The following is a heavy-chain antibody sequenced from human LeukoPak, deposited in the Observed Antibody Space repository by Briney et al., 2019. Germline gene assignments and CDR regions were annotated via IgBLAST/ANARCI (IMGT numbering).Heavy chain of an antibody. CDR2: INTNTGNP. V-gene: IGHV7-4-1*02. Sequence: GASVKVSCKASGYTFTSYYIHWVRQAPGQGLEWMGWINTNTGNPTYAQGFTGRFVFSLDTSVSTAYLQISSLKAEDTAVYYCAREGGDYLRKFDYWGQGTLVTVSS. D-gene: IGHD4-17*01. CDR3: AREGGDYLRKFDY. CDR1: GYTFTSYY. J-gene: IGHJ4*02.